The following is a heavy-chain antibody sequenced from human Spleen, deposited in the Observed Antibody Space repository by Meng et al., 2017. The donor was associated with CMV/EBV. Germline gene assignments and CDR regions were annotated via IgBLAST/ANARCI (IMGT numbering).Heavy chain of an antibody. D-gene: IGHD3-3*01. CDR1: GYTFTDFY. CDR3: ARTTYDFWSGSRPD. V-gene: IGHV1-2*02. J-gene: IGHJ4*02. Sequence: ASVKVSCQASGYTFTDFYIHWVRQAPGQGLEWMGWINPNSGGPNYAQRFQGRVTMTRDTSISTTYMELSRPRSDDTAVYYCARTTYDFWSGSRPDWGQGTLVTVSS. CDR2: INPNSGGP.